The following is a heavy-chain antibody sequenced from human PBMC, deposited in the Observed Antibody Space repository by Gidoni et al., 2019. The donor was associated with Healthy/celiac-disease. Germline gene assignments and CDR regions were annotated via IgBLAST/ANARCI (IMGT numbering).Heavy chain of an antibody. J-gene: IGHJ4*02. Sequence: QVQLVESGGGVVQPGRSLSLSCAASGFTFSSYAMHWVRQAPGKGLEWVAVISYEGSNKYYEDSVKGRFTISRDNSKNTLYLQMNSLRAEDTAVYYCARDTAVAGTSGVFDYWGQGTLVTVSS. CDR2: ISYEGSNK. CDR3: ARDTAVAGTSGVFDY. D-gene: IGHD6-19*01. CDR1: GFTFSSYA. V-gene: IGHV3-30-3*01.